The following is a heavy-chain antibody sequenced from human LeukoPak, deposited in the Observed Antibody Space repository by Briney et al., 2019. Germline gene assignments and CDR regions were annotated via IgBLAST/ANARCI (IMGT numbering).Heavy chain of an antibody. CDR1: GFSLSTSGVG. V-gene: IGHV2-5*02. CDR2: IYWDDDK. CDR3: AHVNWNDDFDY. D-gene: IGHD1-1*01. Sequence: SGPTLVKPTQTLTLTCTFSGFSLSTSGVGVGWILHPPGKPRECLGLIYWDDDKRYSPSLKSRLTITKDTSKNQVVLTMTNMDPVDTATYYCAHVNWNDDFDYWGQGTLVTVSS. J-gene: IGHJ4*02.